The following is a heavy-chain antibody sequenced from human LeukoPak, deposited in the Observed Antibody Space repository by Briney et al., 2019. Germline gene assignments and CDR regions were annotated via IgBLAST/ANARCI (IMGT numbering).Heavy chain of an antibody. CDR2: IYYSGNT. CDR1: GGSISTYY. Sequence: SETLSLTCTVSGGSISTYYWTWIRQPPGKGLEWIGYIYYSGNTNYNPSLSSRVTISLDTSKSQFSLMLRSLTAADTAMYYCARRYTASPGERFDYWGQGILDTVSS. V-gene: IGHV4-59*08. J-gene: IGHJ4*02. CDR3: ARRYTASPGERFDY. D-gene: IGHD2-2*02.